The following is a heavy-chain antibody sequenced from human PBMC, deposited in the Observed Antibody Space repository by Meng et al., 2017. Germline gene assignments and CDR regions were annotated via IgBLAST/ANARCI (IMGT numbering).Heavy chain of an antibody. V-gene: IGHV1-24*01. CDR3: ATDPNFMVRGVNDAFDI. CDR2: FDPEDGET. D-gene: IGHD3-10*01. CDR1: GYTLTKLS. J-gene: IGHJ3*02. Sequence: ASMKVSCKVSGYTLTKLSMHWVRQAPGKGLEWMGGFDPEDGETIYAQKFQGRVTMTEDTSTDTAYMELSSLRSEDTAVYYCATDPNFMVRGVNDAFDIWGQGTMVTVSS.